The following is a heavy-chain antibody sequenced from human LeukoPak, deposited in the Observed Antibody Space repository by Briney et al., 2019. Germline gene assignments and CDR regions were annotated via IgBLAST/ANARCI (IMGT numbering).Heavy chain of an antibody. V-gene: IGHV4-39*07. CDR2: IYYSGST. Sequence: PSETLSLTCTVSGGSLSSSSYYWGWIRQPPGKGLEWIGNIYYSGSTYYNPSLKSRVTISVDTSKNQFSLKLSSVTAADTAVYYCARTTEAHSWRTRYYDYYMDVWGKGTTVTVSS. CDR1: GGSLSSSSYY. J-gene: IGHJ6*03. CDR3: ARTTEAHSWRTRYYDYYMDV. D-gene: IGHD6-13*01.